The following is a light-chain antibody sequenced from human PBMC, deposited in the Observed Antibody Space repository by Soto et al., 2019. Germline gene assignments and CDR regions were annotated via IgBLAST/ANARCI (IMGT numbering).Light chain of an antibody. CDR1: SSNIGTNS. Sequence: QSVLTQPPSASGTPGQRVTISCSGSSSNIGTNSVSWYLQLPGSAPKLLIYTSNQRPSGVSNRFSGSKSGNTASLTISGLQAEDEADYYCSSYTSSSTYVFGTGTKVTVL. V-gene: IGLV1-44*01. CDR2: TSN. CDR3: SSYTSSSTYV. J-gene: IGLJ1*01.